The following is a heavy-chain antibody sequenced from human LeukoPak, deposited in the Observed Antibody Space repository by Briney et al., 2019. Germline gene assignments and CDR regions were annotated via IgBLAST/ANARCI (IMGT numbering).Heavy chain of an antibody. V-gene: IGHV4-4*02. D-gene: IGHD6-13*01. CDR1: GGSISSSNW. Sequence: SETLSLTCAVSGGSISSSNWWSWVRQPPGKGLKWIGEIYHSGSTNYNPSLKSRVTISVDKSENQFSLKLSSVTAADTAVYYCARSWYTRSYYFDYWGQGTLVTVSS. CDR2: IYHSGST. J-gene: IGHJ4*02. CDR3: ARSWYTRSYYFDY.